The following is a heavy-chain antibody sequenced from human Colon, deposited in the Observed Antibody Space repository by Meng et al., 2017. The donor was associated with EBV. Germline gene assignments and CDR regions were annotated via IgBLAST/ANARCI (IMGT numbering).Heavy chain of an antibody. CDR3: ARRRGGSGRDC. J-gene: IGHJ4*02. V-gene: IGHV4-39*01. D-gene: IGHD3-10*01. Sequence: LRESGPVVVKPSEALSLTCTVSGGSISSSHYYWGWVRQPPGKGLQWIGTIYHSGSTSYNPSLQSRVTMFVDTSKNQFSLMLTSVTATDTAVYYCARRRGGSGRDCWGQGTLVTVSS. CDR2: IYHSGST. CDR1: GGSISSSHYY.